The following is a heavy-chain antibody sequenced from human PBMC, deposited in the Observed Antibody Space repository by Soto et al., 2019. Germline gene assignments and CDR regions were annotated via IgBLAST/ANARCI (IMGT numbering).Heavy chain of an antibody. D-gene: IGHD3-22*01. CDR1: GGTFSSYA. Sequence: QVQLVQSGAEVKKPGSSVKVSCKASGGTFSSYAISWVRQAPGQGLEWMGGIIPIFGTANYAQKFQGRVTITADESTSTAYMELSSLRSEDTAVYYCARAPLPYYYDSSGYFAVYFQHWGQGTLVTVSS. CDR3: ARAPLPYYYDSSGYFAVYFQH. CDR2: IIPIFGTA. J-gene: IGHJ1*01. V-gene: IGHV1-69*01.